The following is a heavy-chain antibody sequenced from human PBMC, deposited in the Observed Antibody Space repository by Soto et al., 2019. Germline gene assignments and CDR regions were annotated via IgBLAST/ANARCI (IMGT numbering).Heavy chain of an antibody. Sequence: ASVKISCKSSVGTFSSYAISWVRQAPGQGLEWMGGIIPLFGTAHYAQKFQGRVTITADKSTSTAYMELNSLRSEDTAVYYCARYSSSSRFDPWGQGTLVTVSS. CDR1: VGTFSSYA. CDR2: IIPLFGTA. J-gene: IGHJ5*02. D-gene: IGHD6-13*01. CDR3: ARYSSSSRFDP. V-gene: IGHV1-69*06.